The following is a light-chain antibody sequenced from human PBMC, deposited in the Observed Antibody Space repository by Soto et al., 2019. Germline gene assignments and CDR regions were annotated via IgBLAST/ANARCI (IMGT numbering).Light chain of an antibody. V-gene: IGLV2-8*01. CDR3: SSYAGSNNFNVV. J-gene: IGLJ2*01. CDR1: SSDVGGYNY. Sequence: QSALTQPPSASGSPGQSVTISCTGTSSDVGGYNYVSWYQQHPGKAPKLMIYEVSKRPSGVPDRFSGSKSGNTASLTVSGLQAEDEAAYYCSSYAGSNNFNVVFGGGTKVTVL. CDR2: EVS.